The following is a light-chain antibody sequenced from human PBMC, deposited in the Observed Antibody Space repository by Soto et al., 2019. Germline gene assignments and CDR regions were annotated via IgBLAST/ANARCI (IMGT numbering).Light chain of an antibody. J-gene: IGKJ2*01. Sequence: EIVMTQSPATLSVSPGERVTLSCRASRSVGSNLAWYQQKPGQAPRLLIYDASTRATGLPARFSGSGSGTEFTLTISNLQSEDVAVYYCQQYNTWPPYTFGPGTKLDIK. CDR3: QQYNTWPPYT. V-gene: IGKV3-15*01. CDR2: DAS. CDR1: RSVGSN.